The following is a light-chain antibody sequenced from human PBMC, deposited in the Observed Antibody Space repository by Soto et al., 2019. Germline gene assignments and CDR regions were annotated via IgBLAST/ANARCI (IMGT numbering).Light chain of an antibody. CDR2: LVA. J-gene: IGKJ1*01. CDR3: MQGLQNPRK. CDR1: EGLQHRNGNTL. V-gene: IGKV2-28*01. Sequence: VLTQSLLSLTVTPVGPSSISCTPSEGLQHRNGNTLLDWYLQKPGQSPQLLIYLVARRDSGVPDRSSGGGSGTDFTLKISRVEAEDVGVYYCMQGLQNPRKCGQGTKG.